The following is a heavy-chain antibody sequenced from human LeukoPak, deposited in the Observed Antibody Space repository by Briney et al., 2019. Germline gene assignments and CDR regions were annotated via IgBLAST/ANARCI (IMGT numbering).Heavy chain of an antibody. CDR1: GFTFSSFS. Sequence: GGSLRLPCAASGFTFSSFSMNWVRQAPGKGLEWVSSISSSSTYIYYADSVKGRFTISRDNAKNSLYLQMNSLRAEDTAVYYCARDVGVVGAYFDYWGQGTLVTVSS. V-gene: IGHV3-21*01. CDR2: ISSSSTYI. J-gene: IGHJ4*02. D-gene: IGHD1-26*01. CDR3: ARDVGVVGAYFDY.